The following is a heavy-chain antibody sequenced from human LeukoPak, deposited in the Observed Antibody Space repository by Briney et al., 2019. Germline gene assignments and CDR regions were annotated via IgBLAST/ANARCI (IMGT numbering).Heavy chain of an antibody. V-gene: IGHV3-11*01. CDR2: ISSSGSTI. CDR1: GFTFSDYY. CDR3: AKELCVGNTGDTFDI. D-gene: IGHD1-1*01. J-gene: IGHJ3*02. Sequence: GGSLRLSCAASGFTFSDYYMSWIRQAPGKGLEWVSYISSSGSTIYYADSVNGRFTISRDNAKNSLYLQMNSLRAEDTAVYYCAKELCVGNTGDTFDIWGQGTMVTVFS.